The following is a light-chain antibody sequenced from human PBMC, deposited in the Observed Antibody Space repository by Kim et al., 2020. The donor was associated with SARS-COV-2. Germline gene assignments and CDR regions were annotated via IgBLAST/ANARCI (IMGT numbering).Light chain of an antibody. CDR2: KAS. Sequence: DIQMTQSPSTLSASVGDRVTITCRASQSISSWLAWYQQKPGKAPKLLIYKASSLESGVPSRFSGSGSGTEFTLTISSLQPDDFATYYCQQYNSYSGLTFGGGTQVDIK. CDR3: QQYNSYSGLT. CDR1: QSISSW. J-gene: IGKJ4*01. V-gene: IGKV1-5*03.